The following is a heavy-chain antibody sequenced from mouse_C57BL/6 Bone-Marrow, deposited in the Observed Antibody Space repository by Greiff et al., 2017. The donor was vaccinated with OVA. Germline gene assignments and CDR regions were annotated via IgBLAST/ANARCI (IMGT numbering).Heavy chain of an antibody. D-gene: IGHD1-1*01. CDR2: ILGGGST. CDR3: AKRLRYRFGY. J-gene: IGHJ3*01. CDR1: GFSLTSYG. Sequence: VKLEESGPGLVAPSPSLSITCNVSGFSLTSYGVDWVRQPPGKGLEWLGVILGGGSTNYNSALMSRLSISKDNSTSQVFLKMNSLQTDDAAMYYCAKRLRYRFGYWGKGTLVTVSA. V-gene: IGHV2-9*01.